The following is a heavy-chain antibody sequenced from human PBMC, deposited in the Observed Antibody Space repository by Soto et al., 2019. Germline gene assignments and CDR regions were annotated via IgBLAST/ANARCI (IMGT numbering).Heavy chain of an antibody. V-gene: IGHV3-23*01. CDR1: GFTFSAYV. Sequence: GGSLRLSCAASGFTFSAYVMSWVRQAPGKGLEWVSSITSSGGGTYYADSVKGRFTVSRDNSKNTVYLQMNSLRDEDTAVYYCAKLTAAWGQRTLVTVSS. D-gene: IGHD6-13*01. CDR3: AKLTAA. CDR2: ITSSGGGT. J-gene: IGHJ4*02.